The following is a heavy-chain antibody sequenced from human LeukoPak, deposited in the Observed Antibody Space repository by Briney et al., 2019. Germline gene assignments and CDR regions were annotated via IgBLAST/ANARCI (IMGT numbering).Heavy chain of an antibody. J-gene: IGHJ4*02. CDR2: ILPDGSEK. CDR1: EFTFSFYW. CDR3: GRLARNAWYAVDY. D-gene: IGHD6-19*01. Sequence: GGSLRLSCAASEFTFSFYWMTWVRQAPGKGLEWVANILPDGSEKYYQDSVKGRFTISRDNLTNSLYLQINSLRAEDTALYYCGRLARNAWYAVDYWGQGTLVTVSS. V-gene: IGHV3-7*01.